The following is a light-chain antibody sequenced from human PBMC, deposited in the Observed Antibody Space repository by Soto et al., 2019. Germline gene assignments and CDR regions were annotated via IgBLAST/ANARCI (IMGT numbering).Light chain of an antibody. CDR2: DTS. CDR1: RSVSNNY. Sequence: EILLTQSPGTLSLSPGERPTLSCRSSRSVSNNYLAWYQQKRGQAPRLLIYDTSSRATGIPDRFSGTGSATDFTLTISRLEPEDFAVYYCQQYGTSPPLTFGEGTQVDIK. CDR3: QQYGTSPPLT. V-gene: IGKV3-20*01. J-gene: IGKJ4*01.